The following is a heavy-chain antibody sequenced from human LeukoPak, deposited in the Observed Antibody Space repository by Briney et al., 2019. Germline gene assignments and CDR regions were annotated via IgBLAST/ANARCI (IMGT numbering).Heavy chain of an antibody. D-gene: IGHD2-8*01. Sequence: ASVKVSCKASGYTFTSYGISWVQQAPGQGLEWMGWISAYNGNTNYAQKLQGRVTMTTDTSTSTAYMELRSLRSDDTAVYYCARVFCTNGVCYASDYWGQGTLVTVSS. CDR2: ISAYNGNT. CDR3: ARVFCTNGVCYASDY. J-gene: IGHJ4*02. CDR1: GYTFTSYG. V-gene: IGHV1-18*01.